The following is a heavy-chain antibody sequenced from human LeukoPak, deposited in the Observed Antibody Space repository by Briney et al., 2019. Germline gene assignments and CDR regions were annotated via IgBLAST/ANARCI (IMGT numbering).Heavy chain of an antibody. CDR2: IYYSGST. CDR1: GGSISSYY. D-gene: IGHD2-15*01. J-gene: IGHJ4*02. Sequence: NPSETLSLTCTVSGGSISSYYWSWIRQPPGKGLEWIGYIYYSGSTNYNPSLKSRVTISIDTSKNQFSLKLSSVTAADTAVYYCARERTPGSGLDYWGQGTLVTVSS. V-gene: IGHV4-59*01. CDR3: ARERTPGSGLDY.